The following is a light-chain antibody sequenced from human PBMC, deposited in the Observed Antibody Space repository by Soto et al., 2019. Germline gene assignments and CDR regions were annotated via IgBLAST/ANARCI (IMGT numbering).Light chain of an antibody. Sequence: EIVMTQSPATLSVSPGERATLCCRASQSVNSRLSWYQQKPAHAPSLLIYDASTRATGIPARFSGSGSGTEFTLTISRLQSEDFAVYYCQQDKSWHPEYTFGQGTKLEIK. CDR1: QSVNSR. J-gene: IGKJ2*01. CDR3: QQDKSWHPEYT. V-gene: IGKV3-15*01. CDR2: DAS.